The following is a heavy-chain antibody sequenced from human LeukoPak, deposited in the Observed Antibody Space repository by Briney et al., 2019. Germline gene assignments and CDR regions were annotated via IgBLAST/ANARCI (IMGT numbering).Heavy chain of an antibody. CDR2: INPSGGST. J-gene: IGHJ1*01. CDR3: ARDKAVTTELTQYFQH. Sequence: ASVKVSCKASGYTFTSYYMHWVRQAPGQGLEWMGIINPSGGSTSYAQKFQGRVTMTRDTSTSTAYIELRSLTSDDTAVYYCARDKAVTTELTQYFQHWGQGTLVTVSS. CDR1: GYTFTSYY. D-gene: IGHD4-11*01. V-gene: IGHV1-46*01.